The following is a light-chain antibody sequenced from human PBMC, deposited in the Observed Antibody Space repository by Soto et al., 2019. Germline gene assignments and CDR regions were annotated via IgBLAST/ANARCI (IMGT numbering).Light chain of an antibody. V-gene: IGLV1-51*02. Sequence: QSVLTQPPSVYAAPGQKVTISCSGSSSNIGNNYVSWYQQLPGTAPKLLIYENNKRPSGIPDRLSGSKSGTSATLGITGLQTGDEADYYCGTWDSSLSAGGVFGGGTKVTVL. CDR3: GTWDSSLSAGGV. J-gene: IGLJ2*01. CDR1: SSNIGNNY. CDR2: ENN.